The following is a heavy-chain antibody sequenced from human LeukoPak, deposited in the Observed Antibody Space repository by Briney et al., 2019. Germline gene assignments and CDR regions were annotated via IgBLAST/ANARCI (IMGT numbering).Heavy chain of an antibody. CDR2: IFYSGST. CDR1: GASISSSNYY. CDR3: ARDRLPPGTIIGSETWHFYMDV. Sequence: ASETLSLTCTVPGASISSSNYYWGWIRQTPGKGLEWIGDIFYSGSTHYNPSLKSRVTISLDTSKSQFFLKVNSVTAADTAVYYCARDRLPPGTIIGSETWHFYMDVWGKGTTVTVSS. D-gene: IGHD1-14*01. J-gene: IGHJ6*03. V-gene: IGHV4-39*07.